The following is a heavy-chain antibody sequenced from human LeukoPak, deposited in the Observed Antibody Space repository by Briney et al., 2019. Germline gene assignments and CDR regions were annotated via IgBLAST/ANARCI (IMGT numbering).Heavy chain of an antibody. D-gene: IGHD7-27*01. CDR3: AKNWGREYFDY. Sequence: PGGSLRLSCAASGFTFSNYAMSWVRRAPGKGLEWVSGISGGGVSTYNADSVKGRFTISRDNSKNTLYLQMNSLRAEDTAVYYCAKNWGREYFDYWGQGTLVTVSS. CDR2: ISGGGVST. V-gene: IGHV3-23*01. J-gene: IGHJ4*02. CDR1: GFTFSNYA.